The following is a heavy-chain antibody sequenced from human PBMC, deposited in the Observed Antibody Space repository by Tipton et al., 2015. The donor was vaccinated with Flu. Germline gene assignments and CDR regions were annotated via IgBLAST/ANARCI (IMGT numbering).Heavy chain of an antibody. V-gene: IGHV3-7*04. CDR1: GSTFSSYW. Sequence: SLRLSCAASGSTFSSYWMSWVRQAPGKGLEWVANIKQDGSEKYYVDSVKGRFTISRDNAKNSLYLQMNSLRAEDTAVYYCARGVVDYGDYRGVIFHYWGQGTLVTVSS. CDR2: IKQDGSEK. D-gene: IGHD4-17*01. J-gene: IGHJ4*02. CDR3: ARGVVDYGDYRGVIFHY.